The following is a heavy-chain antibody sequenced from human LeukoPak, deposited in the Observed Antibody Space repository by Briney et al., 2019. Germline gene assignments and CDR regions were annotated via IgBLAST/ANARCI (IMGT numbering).Heavy chain of an antibody. D-gene: IGHD5-12*01. J-gene: IGHJ4*02. V-gene: IGHV1-2*02. Sequence: ASVKVSCKASGYTFTGDYMHWVRQAPGQGLEWMGWINPNSGGTNYAQKFQGRVTMTRDTSISTAYMELSRLRSDDTAVYYCARGLVSGYEAHIDYWGQGTLVTVSS. CDR1: GYTFTGDY. CDR2: INPNSGGT. CDR3: ARGLVSGYEAHIDY.